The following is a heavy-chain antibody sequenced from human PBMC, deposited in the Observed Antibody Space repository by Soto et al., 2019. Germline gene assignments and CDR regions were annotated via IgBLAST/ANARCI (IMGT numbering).Heavy chain of an antibody. CDR1: GGSFSVYY. J-gene: IGHJ6*02. D-gene: IGHD2-2*01. CDR3: ARALPVSRYCISIDCPRSGMDV. Sequence: SETLSLTCAVYGGSFSVYYWRWVRHPPGKGLEWIAEINHSGSTNYNPSLKSRVTISVDTSKNYFSLKLSFVTAADTAVYYCARALPVSRYCISIDCPRSGMDVWGQGTTVTVSS. V-gene: IGHV4-34*01. CDR2: INHSGST.